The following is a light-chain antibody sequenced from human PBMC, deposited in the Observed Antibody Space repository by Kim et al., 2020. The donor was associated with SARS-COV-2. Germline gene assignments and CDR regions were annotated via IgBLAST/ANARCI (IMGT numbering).Light chain of an antibody. CDR1: QAISNY. V-gene: IGKV1-27*01. CDR3: QNYYNAAT. J-gene: IGKJ4*01. CDR2: ATS. Sequence: DIQMTQSPSSLSASVGDRVTITCRASQAISNYLAWYQQKPGKVPKLLIYATSTLQSGVPSRFSGSGSGTDFTLIISSLQPEDVATYYCQNYYNAATFGGGTKLEI.